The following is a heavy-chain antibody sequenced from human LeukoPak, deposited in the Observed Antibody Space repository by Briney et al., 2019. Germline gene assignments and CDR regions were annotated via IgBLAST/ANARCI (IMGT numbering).Heavy chain of an antibody. D-gene: IGHD3-22*01. CDR3: ARGMWSYYDSSGYYLY. CDR1: GYTFTSYD. V-gene: IGHV1-8*03. CDR2: MNPNSGNT. Sequence: GSVTVSCKASGYTFTSYDINWVRQATGQGLEWMGWMNPNSGNTGYAQKFQGRVTITRNTSISTAYMELSSLRSEDTAVYYCARGMWSYYDSSGYYLYWGQGTLVTVSS. J-gene: IGHJ4*02.